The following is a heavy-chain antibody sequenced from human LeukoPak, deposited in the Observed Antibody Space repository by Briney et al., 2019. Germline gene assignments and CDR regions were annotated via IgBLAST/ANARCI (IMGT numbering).Heavy chain of an antibody. Sequence: ASVKVSCKASGYIFSNYDISWVRQATGQGLEWMGWMNPNSGNTGYALQFQGRVTFSTDTSITTAYMEMSSARSDDTAVYYCARAVRYQLLPDYWGQGTLVTVSS. V-gene: IGHV1-8*01. CDR1: GYIFSNYD. CDR3: ARAVRYQLLPDY. J-gene: IGHJ4*02. D-gene: IGHD2-2*01. CDR2: MNPNSGNT.